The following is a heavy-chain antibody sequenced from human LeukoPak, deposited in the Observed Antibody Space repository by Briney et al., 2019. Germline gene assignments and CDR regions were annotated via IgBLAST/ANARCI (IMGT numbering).Heavy chain of an antibody. V-gene: IGHV3-23*01. D-gene: IGHD6-19*01. J-gene: IGHJ4*02. CDR2: ISASGGST. CDR3: AKAMAGSTYYFDS. Sequence: PGGSLRLSCAASGFTFSSYAMSWVRQAPGKGLEWVSAISASGGSTYYADSVKGRFTVSRDNSKNTLYLQMSSVRAEDTAVYYCAKAMAGSTYYFDSWGQGTLVTVSS. CDR1: GFTFSSYA.